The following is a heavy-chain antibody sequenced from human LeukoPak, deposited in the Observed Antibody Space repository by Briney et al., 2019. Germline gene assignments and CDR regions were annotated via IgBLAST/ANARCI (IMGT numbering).Heavy chain of an antibody. CDR2: ISAYNGNT. V-gene: IGHV1-18*01. CDR3: ARDNHSSAWISPLAAAQYYYYYCMDV. Sequence: ASVKVSCKASGYTFTTYDISWVRQAPGQGLEWMGWISAYNGNTNYAQKLQGRVTMTTDTSTSTGYMELRSLRSDDTAVYYCARDNHSSAWISPLAAAQYYYYYCMDVWGKGTTVTVSS. J-gene: IGHJ6*03. CDR1: GYTFTTYD. D-gene: IGHD5-12*01.